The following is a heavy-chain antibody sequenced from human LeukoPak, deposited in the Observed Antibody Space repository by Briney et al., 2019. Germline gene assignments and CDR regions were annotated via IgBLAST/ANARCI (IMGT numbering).Heavy chain of an antibody. CDR1: GYTFTSYA. J-gene: IGHJ4*02. CDR2: INAGNGNT. D-gene: IGHD3-22*01. CDR3: ARDYYDSSGYYGFDY. Sequence: ASVKVSCKASGYTFTSYAMHWVRQAPGQRLEWMGWINAGNGNTKYSQEFQGRVTITRDTSASTAYMELSSLRSEDMAVYYCARDYYDSSGYYGFDYWGQGTLVTVSS. V-gene: IGHV1-3*03.